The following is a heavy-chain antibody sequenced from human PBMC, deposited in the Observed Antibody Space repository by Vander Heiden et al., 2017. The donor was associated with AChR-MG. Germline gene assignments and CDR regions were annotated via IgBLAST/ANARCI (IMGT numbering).Heavy chain of an antibody. V-gene: IGHV1-69*01. CDR1: GGTFSSYA. Sequence: QVQLVQSGAEVKKPGSSVKVSCKASGGTFSSYAISWVRQAPGQGLEWMGGIIPIFGTANYAQKFQGRVTITADESTSTAYMELSSLRSEDTAVYYCASGTSRGYYDSSGYPDYWGQGTLVTVSS. J-gene: IGHJ4*02. CDR3: ASGTSRGYYDSSGYPDY. D-gene: IGHD3-22*01. CDR2: IIPIFGTA.